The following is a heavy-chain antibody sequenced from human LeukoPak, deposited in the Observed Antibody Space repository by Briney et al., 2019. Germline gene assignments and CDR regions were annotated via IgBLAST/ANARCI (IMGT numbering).Heavy chain of an antibody. CDR3: AREISYGEKCDY. V-gene: IGHV3-33*01. Sequence: SGGSLRLSCAASGFTFSSYGLHWVRQAPGKGLEWVAVIWHDGSKKYYPDSVKGRFTISRDNSKNTLYLQMNSLRAEDTAVYYCAREISYGEKCDYWGQGTLVTVSS. D-gene: IGHD3-10*01. CDR2: IWHDGSKK. J-gene: IGHJ4*02. CDR1: GFTFSSYG.